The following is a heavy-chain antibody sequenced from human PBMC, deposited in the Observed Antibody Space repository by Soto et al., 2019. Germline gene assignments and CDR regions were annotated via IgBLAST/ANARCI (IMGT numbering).Heavy chain of an antibody. CDR3: ARGAGGSVVVPAAPSAYFDY. Sequence: HPGGSLRLSCAASGFTFSSYGMHWVRQAPGKGLEWVAVISSDGSNKCYADSVKGRFTISRDNAKNTLYLQMNSLRDEDTAVYYCARGAGGSVVVPAAPSAYFDYWGQGTLVTVSS. CDR2: ISSDGSNK. J-gene: IGHJ4*02. V-gene: IGHV3-33*01. CDR1: GFTFSSYG. D-gene: IGHD2-2*01.